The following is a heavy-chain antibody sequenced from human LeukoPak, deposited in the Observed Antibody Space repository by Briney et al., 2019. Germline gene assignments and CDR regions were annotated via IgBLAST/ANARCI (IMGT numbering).Heavy chain of an antibody. CDR3: AISRDTRDAFDI. Sequence: ASVKVSCKASGYTFASYYMHWVRQAPGQGLEWMGIINPSGGSTSYAQKFQGRVTMTRDTSTSTVYMELSSLRSEDTAVYYCAISRDTRDAFDIWGQGTMVTVSS. CDR2: INPSGGST. CDR1: GYTFASYY. V-gene: IGHV1-46*01. D-gene: IGHD5-24*01. J-gene: IGHJ3*02.